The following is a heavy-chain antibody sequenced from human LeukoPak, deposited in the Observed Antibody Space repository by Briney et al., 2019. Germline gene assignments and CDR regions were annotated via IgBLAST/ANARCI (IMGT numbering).Heavy chain of an antibody. J-gene: IGHJ4*02. V-gene: IGHV3-21*01. CDR2: ISSSSRDI. CDR1: GFTFSTYS. CDR3: VREAAATLFDY. Sequence: GGSLRLSCAASGFTFSTYSMNWVRQAPGKGLEWVAAISSSSRDIFYADSVKGRFSISRDNTQNSLSLQMSSLKAEDTAVYYCVREAAATLFDYWGQGTLVTVSS. D-gene: IGHD1-26*01.